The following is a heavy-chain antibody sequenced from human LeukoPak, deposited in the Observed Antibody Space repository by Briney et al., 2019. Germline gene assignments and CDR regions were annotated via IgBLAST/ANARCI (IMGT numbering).Heavy chain of an antibody. Sequence: GGSLRLSCAASGFTFDDYGMSWVRQAPGKGLEWVSGINWNGGSTGYADSVKGRFTISRDNAKNSLYLQMNSLRAEDTASYYCARDLGGGRGYSYGPLDYWGQGTLVTVSS. J-gene: IGHJ4*02. CDR1: GFTFDDYG. V-gene: IGHV3-20*04. CDR2: INWNGGST. D-gene: IGHD5-18*01. CDR3: ARDLGGGRGYSYGPLDY.